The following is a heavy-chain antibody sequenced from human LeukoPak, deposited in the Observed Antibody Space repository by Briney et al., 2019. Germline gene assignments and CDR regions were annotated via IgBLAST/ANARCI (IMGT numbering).Heavy chain of an antibody. Sequence: PGGSLRLSRAASGFTVSSNYTSWVGHSPGKGLEWVSVIYSGGSTYYADSVKGRFTISRDNSTNTLYLQMTSLRAEDTAVYYCARALGAAAGTWGQGTLVTVSS. CDR2: IYSGGST. J-gene: IGHJ5*02. V-gene: IGHV3-53*01. CDR3: ARALGAAAGT. D-gene: IGHD6-13*01. CDR1: GFTVSSNY.